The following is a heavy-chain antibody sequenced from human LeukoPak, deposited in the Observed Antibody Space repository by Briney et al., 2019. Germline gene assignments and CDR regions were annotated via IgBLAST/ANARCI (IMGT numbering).Heavy chain of an antibody. CDR3: ATSDPRVSYYDFWSGYDGAFDI. D-gene: IGHD3-3*01. J-gene: IGHJ3*02. Sequence: ASVKVSCKASGYTFTGYYMHWVRQAPGQGLEWMGWINPNSGVTNYAQKFQGRVTMTRDTSISTAYMELSRLRSDDTAVYYCATSDPRVSYYDFWSGYDGAFDIWGQGTMVTVSS. V-gene: IGHV1-2*02. CDR1: GYTFTGYY. CDR2: INPNSGVT.